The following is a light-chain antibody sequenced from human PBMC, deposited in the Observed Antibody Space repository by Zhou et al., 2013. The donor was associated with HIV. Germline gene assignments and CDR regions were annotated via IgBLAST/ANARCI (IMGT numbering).Light chain of an antibody. V-gene: IGKV1D-12*01. Sequence: DIQMTQSPSSVSASVGDRITITCRASQGISKWLAWYQQKPGKAPKLLIYAASSLQSGVPSRFSGSGSGTEFALTISSLQPDDFATYYCQQTNSFPWTFGQGTKVE. J-gene: IGKJ1*01. CDR1: QGISKW. CDR2: AAS. CDR3: QQTNSFPWT.